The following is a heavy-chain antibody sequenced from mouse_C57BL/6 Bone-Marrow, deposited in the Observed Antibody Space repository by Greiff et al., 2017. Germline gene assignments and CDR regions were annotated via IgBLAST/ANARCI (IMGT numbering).Heavy chain of an antibody. CDR3: TRWGITTVVVPFDY. CDR2: IDPETGGT. D-gene: IGHD1-1*01. CDR1: GYTFTDYE. Sequence: QVQLQQSGAELVRPGASVTLSCKASGYTFTDYEMHWVKQTPVHGLEWIGAIDPETGGTAYTQKFKGKARLTADKSSSTAYMELRSLTSEDSAVYYWTRWGITTVVVPFDYWGKGTTLTVSA. V-gene: IGHV1-15*01. J-gene: IGHJ2*01.